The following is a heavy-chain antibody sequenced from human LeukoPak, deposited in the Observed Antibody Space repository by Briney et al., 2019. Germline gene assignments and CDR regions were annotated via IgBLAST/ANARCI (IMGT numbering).Heavy chain of an antibody. V-gene: IGHV3-66*04. Sequence: GGSLRLSCAASGFTVSSNYMSWVRQAPGKGLEWVSVIYSGGSTYYADSVKGRFTISRDNSKNTLYLQMNSLRAEDTAVYYCARHRATYGLYYGMDVWGQGTTVTVSS. CDR1: GFTVSSNY. CDR2: IYSGGST. CDR3: ARHRATYGLYYGMDV. J-gene: IGHJ6*02. D-gene: IGHD3-10*01.